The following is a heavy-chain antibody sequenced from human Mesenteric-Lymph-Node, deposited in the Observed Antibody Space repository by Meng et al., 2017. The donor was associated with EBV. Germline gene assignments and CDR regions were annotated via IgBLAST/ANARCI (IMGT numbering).Heavy chain of an antibody. CDR2: TYYRSKWYN. V-gene: IGHV6-1*01. CDR1: GDRVSSSSAA. CDR3: ARGATSVFDL. Sequence: QVQLQQSGPGLVKPSXXLSLTXVISGDRVSSSSAAWTWIRQSPSRGLEWLGRTYYRSKWYNDYAVFVKSRITINPDTSKNQFSLQLNSVTPEDTAVYYCARGATSVFDLWGRGTLVTVSS. J-gene: IGHJ2*01.